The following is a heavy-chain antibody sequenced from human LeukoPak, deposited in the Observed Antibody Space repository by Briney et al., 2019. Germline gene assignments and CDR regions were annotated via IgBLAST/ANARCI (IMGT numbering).Heavy chain of an antibody. V-gene: IGHV4-34*01. D-gene: IGHD2-21*01. Sequence: SETLSLTCAVYGGSFSGYYWSWIRQPPGEGLEWIREINHSGSTNYNPSLKSRVTISVDTSKNQFSLKLSSVTAADTAVYYCARGDWVYWGQGTLVTVSS. J-gene: IGHJ4*02. CDR2: INHSGST. CDR1: GGSFSGYY. CDR3: ARGDWVY.